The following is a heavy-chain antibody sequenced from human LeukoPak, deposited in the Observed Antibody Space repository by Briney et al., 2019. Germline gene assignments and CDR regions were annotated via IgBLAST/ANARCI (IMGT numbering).Heavy chain of an antibody. CDR1: GGSFSGYY. CDR2: INHSGST. CDR3: ARGVGVVIKYYFDY. Sequence: SETLSLTCAVYGGSFSGYYWSWIRQPPGRGLEWIGEINHSGSTNYNPSLKSRVTISVDTSKNQFSLKLSSVTAADTAVYYCARGVGVVIKYYFDYWGQGTLVTVSS. D-gene: IGHD3-22*01. V-gene: IGHV4-34*01. J-gene: IGHJ4*02.